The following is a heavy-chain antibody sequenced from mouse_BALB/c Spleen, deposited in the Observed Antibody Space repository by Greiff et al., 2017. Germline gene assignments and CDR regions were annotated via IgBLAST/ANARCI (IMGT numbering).Heavy chain of an antibody. CDR1: GFSLTDYG. J-gene: IGHJ4*01. Sequence: VKLVESGPGLVPPSQSLSLTCTVSGFSLTDYGVSWIRQPPGKGLEWLGVIWGGGSTYYNSALKSRLSISKDNYKSQVFLKMNSLQTDDTAMYYCAKQYDGDDVDAMDYWGQGTPVTVSS. CDR3: AKQYDGDDVDAMDY. D-gene: IGHD2-3*01. CDR2: IWGGGST. V-gene: IGHV2-6-5*01.